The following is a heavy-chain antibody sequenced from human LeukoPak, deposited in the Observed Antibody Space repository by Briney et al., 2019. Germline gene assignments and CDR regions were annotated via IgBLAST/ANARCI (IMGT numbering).Heavy chain of an antibody. V-gene: IGHV4-34*01. CDR1: GGSFSGYY. CDR2: INHSGST. D-gene: IGHD4-17*01. Sequence: SETLSLTCAVYGGSFSGYYWSWTRQPPGKGLEWIGEINHSGSTNYNPSLKSRVTISVDTSKNQFSLKLSSVTAADTAVYYCARRPDYAVDYWGQGTLVTVSS. CDR3: ARRPDYAVDY. J-gene: IGHJ4*02.